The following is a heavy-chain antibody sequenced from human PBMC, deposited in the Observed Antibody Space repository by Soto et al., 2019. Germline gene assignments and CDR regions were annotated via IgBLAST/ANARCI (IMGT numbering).Heavy chain of an antibody. CDR2: IYYSGST. CDR1: GGSISSRSYY. Sequence: PSETLSLTCTVSGGSISSRSYYWGWIRQPPGKGLEWIGSIYYSGSTYYNPSLKSRVTISVDTSKNQFSLKLSSVTAADTAVYYCARGSDWSIVYFDYWGQGTLVTAPQ. J-gene: IGHJ4*02. CDR3: ARGSDWSIVYFDY. D-gene: IGHD3-10*01. V-gene: IGHV4-39*07.